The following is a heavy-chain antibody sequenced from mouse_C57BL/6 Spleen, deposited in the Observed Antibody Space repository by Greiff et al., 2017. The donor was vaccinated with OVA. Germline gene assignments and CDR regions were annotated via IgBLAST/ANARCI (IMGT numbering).Heavy chain of an antibody. CDR2: ISDGGSYT. CDR1: GFTFSSYA. CDR3: ARDLDCQDY. V-gene: IGHV5-4*01. Sequence: EVQRVESGGGLVKPGGSLKLSCAASGFTFSSYAMSWVSQTPEKRLEWVATISDGGSYTYYPDNVKGRFTITRDNAKSNLYLQMSRLKSEETAMDSSARDLDCQDYWGKGTTLTVSS. J-gene: IGHJ2*01.